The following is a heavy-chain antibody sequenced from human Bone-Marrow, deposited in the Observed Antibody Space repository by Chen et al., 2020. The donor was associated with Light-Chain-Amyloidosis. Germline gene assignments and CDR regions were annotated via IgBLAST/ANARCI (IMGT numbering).Heavy chain of an antibody. Sequence: PSETLSLTCTVSGGSISSYYWSWIRQPPGKGLEWIGYIYYSGSTNYNPSLKSRVTIXVDXSXXXXXXXXXXXXXXXXXVXXXXRRPGKAAIGYFDYWGQGTLVTVSS. V-gene: IGHV4-59*01. J-gene: IGHJ4*02. CDR1: GGSISSYY. D-gene: IGHD2-2*02. CDR3: XRRPGKAAIGYFDY. CDR2: IYYSGST.